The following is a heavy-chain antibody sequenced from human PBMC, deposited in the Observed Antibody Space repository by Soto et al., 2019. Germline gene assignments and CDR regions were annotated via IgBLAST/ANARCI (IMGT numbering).Heavy chain of an antibody. D-gene: IGHD2-15*01. CDR3: ARGRYCLTGRCFPNWFDS. J-gene: IGHJ5*01. Sequence: SETLSLTCSVSGDSISSVDYFWAWIRQPPGQALEYIGYIYKSATTYYNPSFESRVAISLDTSKSQFSLNVTSVTAADTAVYFCARGRYCLTGRCFPNWFDSWGQGTLVTVSS. V-gene: IGHV4-30-4*01. CDR1: GDSISSVDYF. CDR2: IYKSATT.